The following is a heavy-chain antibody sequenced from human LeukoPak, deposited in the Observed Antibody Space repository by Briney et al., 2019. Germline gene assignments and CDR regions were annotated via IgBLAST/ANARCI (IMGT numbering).Heavy chain of an antibody. CDR1: GYTFTGYD. J-gene: IGHJ4*02. CDR3: ARGHPGGYYYYLDDY. Sequence: PWASVKVSCKASGYTFTGYDINWVRQATGQGLEWMGWMNPNRGNTGYTQKFQGRVTMTRNTSISTAYMELSSLRSEDTAVYYCARGHPGGYYYYLDDYWGQGTLVTVSS. V-gene: IGHV1-8*01. CDR2: MNPNRGNT. D-gene: IGHD5-12*01.